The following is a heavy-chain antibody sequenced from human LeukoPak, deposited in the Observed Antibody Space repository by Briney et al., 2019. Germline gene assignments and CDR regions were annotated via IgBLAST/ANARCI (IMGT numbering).Heavy chain of an antibody. Sequence: GGSLRLSCAASRFTVSSNYMSWVRQAPGKGLEWVAVISYDGSNKYYADSVKGRFTISRDNSKNTLYLQMNSLRAEDTAVYYCAKDLEGSGSSNWFDPWGQGTLVTVSS. CDR3: AKDLEGSGSSNWFDP. V-gene: IGHV3-30*18. D-gene: IGHD3-10*01. CDR2: ISYDGSNK. J-gene: IGHJ5*02. CDR1: RFTVSSNY.